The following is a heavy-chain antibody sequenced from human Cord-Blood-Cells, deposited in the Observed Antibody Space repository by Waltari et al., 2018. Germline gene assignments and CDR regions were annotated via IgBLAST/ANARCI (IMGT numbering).Heavy chain of an antibody. Sequence: QVQLVQSGAEVKKPGASVKVSCKASGYTLTSYAMPWVRQAPGQRIEWMGWINAGNGNTKYSQKFQGRVTITRDTSASTAYMELSSLRSEDTAVYYCARGPRSSYYFDYWGQGTLVTVSS. CDR3: ARGPRSSYYFDY. CDR1: GYTLTSYA. CDR2: INAGNGNT. J-gene: IGHJ4*02. V-gene: IGHV1-3*01.